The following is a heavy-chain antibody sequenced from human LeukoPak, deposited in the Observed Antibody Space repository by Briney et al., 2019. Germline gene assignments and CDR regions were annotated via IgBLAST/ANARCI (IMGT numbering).Heavy chain of an antibody. Sequence: PSQTLSLTCSVSGGSISSYYWSWIRQPPGKGLEWIGYIYYSGSTNYNPSLKSRVTISVDTSKNQFSLKLRSVTAADTAVYYCARDRGPYYFDYWGQGTLVTVSS. CDR2: IYYSGST. J-gene: IGHJ4*02. V-gene: IGHV4-59*01. D-gene: IGHD3-10*01. CDR3: ARDRGPYYFDY. CDR1: GGSISSYY.